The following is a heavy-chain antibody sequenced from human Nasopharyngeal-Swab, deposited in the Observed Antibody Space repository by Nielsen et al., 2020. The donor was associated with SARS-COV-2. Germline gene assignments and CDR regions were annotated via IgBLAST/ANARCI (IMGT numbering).Heavy chain of an antibody. J-gene: IGHJ6*02. D-gene: IGHD3-10*01. Sequence: GGSLRLSCAASGFTFSSYSMNWVRQAPGKGLEWVSAISGSGGSTYYADSVKGRFTISRDNSKSTLYLQMNSLRAEDTAVYYCAKDPGGPYYYYGMDVWGQGTTVTVSS. CDR2: ISGSGGST. CDR1: GFTFSSYS. CDR3: AKDPGGPYYYYGMDV. V-gene: IGHV3-23*01.